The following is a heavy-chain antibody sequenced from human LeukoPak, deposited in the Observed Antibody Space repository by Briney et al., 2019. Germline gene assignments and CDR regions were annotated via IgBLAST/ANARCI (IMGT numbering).Heavy chain of an antibody. J-gene: IGHJ4*02. CDR2: IYYSGST. V-gene: IGHV4-59*08. Sequence: SETLSLTCTVSGGSISSYYWSWIRRPPGKGLEWIGYIYYSGSTNYNPSLKSRVTISVDTSKNQFSLKLSSVTAADTAVYYCAGLENSYGLKSFDYWGQGTLVTVSS. D-gene: IGHD5-18*01. CDR3: AGLENSYGLKSFDY. CDR1: GGSISSYY.